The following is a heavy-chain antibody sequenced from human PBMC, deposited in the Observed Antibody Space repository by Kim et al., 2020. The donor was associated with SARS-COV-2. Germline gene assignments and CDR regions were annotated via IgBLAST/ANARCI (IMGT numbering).Heavy chain of an antibody. J-gene: IGHJ4*02. CDR3: ARGLGITMIVVVNGPFDY. Sequence: LKSRVTRSVDTSKNKFTLKLSSVTAADTAVYYCARGLGITMIVVVNGPFDYWGQGTLVTVSS. V-gene: IGHV4-34*01. D-gene: IGHD3-22*01.